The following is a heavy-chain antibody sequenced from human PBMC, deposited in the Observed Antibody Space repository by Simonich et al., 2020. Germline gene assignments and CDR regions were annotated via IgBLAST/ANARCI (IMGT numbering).Heavy chain of an antibody. J-gene: IGHJ1*01. CDR1: GFTFDDYA. Sequence: EVQLVESGGGLVQPGRSLRLSCAASGFTFDDYAMHWVRQAPGESREGVSGISWNSGSIGYADSVKGRFTISRDNAKNSLYLQMNSLRAEDTALYYCAKDVAAAGTEYFQHWGQGTLVTVSS. V-gene: IGHV3-9*01. D-gene: IGHD6-13*01. CDR3: AKDVAAAGTEYFQH. CDR2: ISWNSGSI.